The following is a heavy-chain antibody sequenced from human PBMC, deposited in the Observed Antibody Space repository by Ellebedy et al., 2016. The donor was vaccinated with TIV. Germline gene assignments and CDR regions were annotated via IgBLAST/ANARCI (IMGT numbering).Heavy chain of an antibody. D-gene: IGHD5-18*01. CDR3: TTVYRYNYVSV. V-gene: IGHV3-15*01. CDR2: IKSKTDGVAA. J-gene: IGHJ4*02. CDR1: GFTFSNAW. Sequence: GGSLRLSCAASGFTFSNAWMTWVLQAPGTGLEWVGRIKSKTDGVAADYAAPVKGRFTISRDDSKNKLYLQRNSLKTEDTAVYFWTTVYRYNYVSVWGQGTLVTVSS.